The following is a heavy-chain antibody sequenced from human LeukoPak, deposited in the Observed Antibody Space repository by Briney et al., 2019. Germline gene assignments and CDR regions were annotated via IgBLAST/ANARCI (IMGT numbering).Heavy chain of an antibody. CDR3: ARSSDITYYYDSSGYSGSDYGMDV. CDR1: GFTFSSYG. J-gene: IGHJ6*02. Sequence: PGGSLRLSCAASGFTFSSYGMHWVRQAPGKGLEWVAVIWYDGSNKYYADSVKGRFTISRDNSKNTLYLQMNSLRAEDTAVYYCARSSDITYYYDSSGYSGSDYGMDVWGQGTTVTVSS. D-gene: IGHD3-22*01. V-gene: IGHV3-33*01. CDR2: IWYDGSNK.